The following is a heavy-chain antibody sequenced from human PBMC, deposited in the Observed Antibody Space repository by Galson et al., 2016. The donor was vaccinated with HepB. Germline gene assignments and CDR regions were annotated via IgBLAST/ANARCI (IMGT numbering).Heavy chain of an antibody. D-gene: IGHD3-3*01. J-gene: IGHJ6*02. CDR2: IYSADTGGTT. CDR1: GFTVSRKY. V-gene: IGHV3-53*04. CDR3: ARAYDFWSGRYYYAMDV. Sequence: SLRLSCAASGFTVSRKYMTWVRQAPGKGLEWVSVIYSADTGGTTYYADSVKGRFTISRHNSKNTLYLQMNSLRHEDTAVCYCARAYDFWSGRYYYAMDVWGQGTTVTVS.